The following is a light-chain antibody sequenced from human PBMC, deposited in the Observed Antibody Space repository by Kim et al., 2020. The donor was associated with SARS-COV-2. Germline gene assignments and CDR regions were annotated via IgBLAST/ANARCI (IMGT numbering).Light chain of an antibody. CDR3: QQRGNWPT. V-gene: IGKV3-11*01. J-gene: IGKJ5*01. Sequence: PGERATLSCRASQSVCTYLAWYQQKPGQAPRLLIYDASNRATGIPARFSGSGSGTDFTLTISSLAPEDFAVYYCQQRGNWPTFGQGTRLEIK. CDR1: QSVCTY. CDR2: DAS.